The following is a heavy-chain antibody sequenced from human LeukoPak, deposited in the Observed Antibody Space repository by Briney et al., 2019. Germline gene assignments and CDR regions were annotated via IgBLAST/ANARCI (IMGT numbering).Heavy chain of an antibody. V-gene: IGHV1-2*06. CDR1: GYTFTDNY. CDR2: VNPDSGGI. D-gene: IGHD3-22*01. Sequence: GASVKVSCKASGYTFTDNYIHWVRQAPGQGLEWMGRVNPDSGGINYARKFQGRVTMTRDTSINTAFVELRRLRSDDTATYYCARAQNYHDRSGYSDDTFDVWGHGTMITVSS. J-gene: IGHJ3*01. CDR3: ARAQNYHDRSGYSDDTFDV.